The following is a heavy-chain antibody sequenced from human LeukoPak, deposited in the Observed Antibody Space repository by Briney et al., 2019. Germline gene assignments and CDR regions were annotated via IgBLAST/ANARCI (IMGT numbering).Heavy chain of an antibody. CDR1: GFSFSDYA. CDR3: AKADWVSNADAVW. CDR2: ISGGGET. D-gene: IGHD1-1*01. V-gene: IGHV3-23*01. J-gene: IGHJ4*02. Sequence: GGSLRLSCAASGFSFSDYAMSVVRQAPARGAEWVSSISGGGETFYADSVQGRFTLSRDDSRNTVYLQLNNLRAEDTAIYYCAKADWVSNADAVWWGQGTQVTVSS.